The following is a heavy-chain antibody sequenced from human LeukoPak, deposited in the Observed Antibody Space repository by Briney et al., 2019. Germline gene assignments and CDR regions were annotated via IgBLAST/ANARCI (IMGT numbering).Heavy chain of an antibody. J-gene: IGHJ3*02. CDR1: GGSISSSSFY. CDR2: IYYTGTT. CDR3: ARVGSITMIVVVMNDAFDI. Sequence: SETLSLTCTVSGGSISSSSFYWGWIRQPPGKGLEWIGSIYYTGTTYYHPSLKSRVTISVDTSKNQFSLKLSSVTAADTAVYYCARVGSITMIVVVMNDAFDIWGQGTMVTVSS. D-gene: IGHD3-22*01. V-gene: IGHV4-39*01.